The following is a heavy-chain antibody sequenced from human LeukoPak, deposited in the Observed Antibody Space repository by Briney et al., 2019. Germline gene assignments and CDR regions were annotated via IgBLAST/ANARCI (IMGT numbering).Heavy chain of an antibody. CDR1: GFTFSSYA. Sequence: GGSLRLSCAASGFTFSSYAMHWVRQAPGKGLEWVAVISYDGSNKYYADSVKGRFTISRDNSKNTLYLQMNSLRAEDTAVYYCAKEDLYYFAMDVWGQGTTVTVSS. CDR3: AKEDLYYFAMDV. J-gene: IGHJ6*02. V-gene: IGHV3-30-3*01. CDR2: ISYDGSNK.